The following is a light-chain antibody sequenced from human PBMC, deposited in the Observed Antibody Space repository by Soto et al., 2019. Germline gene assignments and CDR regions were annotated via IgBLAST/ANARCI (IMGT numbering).Light chain of an antibody. J-gene: IGLJ3*02. CDR1: SSDVGGYNY. CDR2: EVS. V-gene: IGLV2-14*01. CDR3: GSYTGGSPWV. Sequence: QSALTQPASVSGSPGQSITISCTGTSSDVGGYNYVSWYQHHPGKAPKLMIYEVSNRPFGVSNRFSGSKSGNTASLTISGLQAEDEADYYCGSYTGGSPWVFGGGTKLTVL.